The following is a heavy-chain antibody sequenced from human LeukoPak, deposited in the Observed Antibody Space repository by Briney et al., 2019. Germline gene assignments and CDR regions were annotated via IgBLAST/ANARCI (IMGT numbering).Heavy chain of an antibody. CDR2: INPNSGGT. D-gene: IGHD6-13*01. CDR1: KYTFTDYY. CDR3: ARDKEDSTSWYVVRYFDF. J-gene: IGHJ4*02. V-gene: IGHV1-2*02. Sequence: ASVKVSCKASKYTFTDYYIHWVRQAPGQGLEWMGWINPNSGGTNSAQKFQGRVTMTRDTSISTAYMELSSLRSDDTAVYYCARDKEDSTSWYVVRYFDFWGQGTLVTVSP.